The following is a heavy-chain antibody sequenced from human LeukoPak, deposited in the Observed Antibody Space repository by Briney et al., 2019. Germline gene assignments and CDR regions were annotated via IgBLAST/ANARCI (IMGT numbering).Heavy chain of an antibody. Sequence: SETLSLTCTVSGGSISSYYWSWIRQPPGKGLEWIGYIYYSGSTNYNPSLKSRVTISVDTSKNQFSLKLSSVTAADTAVYYCARDYYYYYGMDVWGQGATVTVSS. J-gene: IGHJ6*02. CDR3: ARDYYYYYGMDV. CDR2: IYYSGST. V-gene: IGHV4-59*01. CDR1: GGSISSYY.